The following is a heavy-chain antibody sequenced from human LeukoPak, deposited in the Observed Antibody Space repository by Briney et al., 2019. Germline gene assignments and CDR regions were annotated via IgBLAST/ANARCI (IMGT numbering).Heavy chain of an antibody. CDR2: ISYDGGNK. CDR3: AKDRGYTLLYYFSY. CDR1: GFTFSSYV. Sequence: GGSLRLSCAASGFTFSSYVMHWVRQAPGKGLEWVAFISYDGGNKYYADSVKGRFTISRDNSKNTLYLQMNSLRAEDTAIYYCAKDRGYTLLYYFSYWGQGALVTVSS. V-gene: IGHV3-30*18. J-gene: IGHJ4*02. D-gene: IGHD1-1*01.